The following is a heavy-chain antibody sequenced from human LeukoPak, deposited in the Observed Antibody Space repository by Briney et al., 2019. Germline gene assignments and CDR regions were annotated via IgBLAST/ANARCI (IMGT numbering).Heavy chain of an antibody. CDR2: INPENRNT. CDR1: GYSFISYG. Sequence: GASVKVSCKASGYSFISYGINWVRQAPGQGLEWTGWINPENRNTNDAQKFQGRVIMTTDRSTSTAYMELRSLRSDDTAVYYCARQDYGAEVYFDSWGQGTLVTVSS. D-gene: IGHD4-17*01. J-gene: IGHJ4*02. CDR3: ARQDYGAEVYFDS. V-gene: IGHV1-18*01.